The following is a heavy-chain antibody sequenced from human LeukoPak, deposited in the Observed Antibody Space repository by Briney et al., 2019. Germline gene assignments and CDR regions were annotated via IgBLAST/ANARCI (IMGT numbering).Heavy chain of an antibody. V-gene: IGHV3-21*06. CDR1: GFTFSLYS. CDR2: ISSSGTYI. CDR3: ARETNTSDTSGYIRADVRRDDH. Sequence: GGSLRLSCAASGFTFSLYSMSWVRQAPGEGLEWVANISSSGTYIYYIDSVKGRFTISRDNARNSLYLQMNSLRAEDTAVYYCARETNTSDTSGYIRADVRRDDHWGQGTLVTVSS. J-gene: IGHJ4*02. D-gene: IGHD3-22*01.